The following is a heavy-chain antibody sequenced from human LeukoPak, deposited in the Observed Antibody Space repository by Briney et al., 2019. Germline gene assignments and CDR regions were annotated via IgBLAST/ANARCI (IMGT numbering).Heavy chain of an antibody. CDR1: GYTFNNHY. J-gene: IGHJ4*02. Sequence: ASVKVSCKASGYTFNNHYMYWVRQAPGQGLEWMGVINPSDGSTGYAQKFQGRVTMTRDTSTRTVYMEVNSLRSEDTAVYYCARQGTYSSAIGMGYWGQGTLVTVSS. CDR2: INPSDGST. V-gene: IGHV1-46*02. CDR3: ARQGTYSSAIGMGY. D-gene: IGHD6-19*01.